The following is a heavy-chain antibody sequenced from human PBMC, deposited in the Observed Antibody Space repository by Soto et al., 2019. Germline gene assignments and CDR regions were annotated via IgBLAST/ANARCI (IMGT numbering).Heavy chain of an antibody. D-gene: IGHD2-15*01. V-gene: IGHV1-69*14. CDR3: VRDHGGSRLSTWFDD. Sequence: VQLTQSASQLKQPGSSMKVSCQVSGDTFEFHSLNWVRQAPGLGLEWLGGVLPLSNSAIYAPKFQGRVTINADSAPRTVSLRMTTLSSDDSAVYFCVRDHGGSRLSTWFDDWGQGTPVTVS. CDR1: GDTFEFHS. J-gene: IGHJ5*02. CDR2: VLPLSNSA.